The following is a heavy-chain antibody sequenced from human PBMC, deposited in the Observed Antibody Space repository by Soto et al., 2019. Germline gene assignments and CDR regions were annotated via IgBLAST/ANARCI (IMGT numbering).Heavy chain of an antibody. Sequence: QVQLVQSGAEVKKPGASVKVSCKASGYTFTSYGISWVRQAPGQGLEWMGWISAYNGNTNYAQKLQGRVTMTTDTSTSTGYMELRSLRSDDTAVDYCAREERWDYDFWSGQNYYYYYMDVWGKGTTVTVSS. CDR1: GYTFTSYG. J-gene: IGHJ6*03. CDR2: ISAYNGNT. D-gene: IGHD3-3*01. CDR3: AREERWDYDFWSGQNYYYYYMDV. V-gene: IGHV1-18*01.